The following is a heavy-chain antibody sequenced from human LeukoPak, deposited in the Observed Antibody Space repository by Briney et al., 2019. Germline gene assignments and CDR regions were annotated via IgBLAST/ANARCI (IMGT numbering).Heavy chain of an antibody. Sequence: SGTLSLTCAVSGGSISSSNWWSWVRQPPGKGLEWIGEIYHSGSTNYNPSLKSRVTISVDKSKNQFSLKLSSVTAADTAVYYCARLDDSSGYYFDYWGQGTLVTVSS. CDR2: IYHSGST. V-gene: IGHV4-4*02. D-gene: IGHD3-22*01. J-gene: IGHJ4*02. CDR3: ARLDDSSGYYFDY. CDR1: GGSISSSNW.